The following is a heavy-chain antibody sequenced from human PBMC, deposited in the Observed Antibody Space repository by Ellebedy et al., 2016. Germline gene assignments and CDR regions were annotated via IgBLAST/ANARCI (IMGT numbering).Heavy chain of an antibody. V-gene: IGHV3-21*01. CDR2: ISSSSSYI. CDR3: ASHSGSYSFDY. D-gene: IGHD1-26*01. CDR1: GFTFSSYS. J-gene: IGHJ4*02. Sequence: GESLKISXAASGFTFSSYSMNWVRQAPGKGLEWVSSISSSSSYIYYADSVKGRFTISRDNAKNSLYLQMNSLRAEDTAVYYCASHSGSYSFDYWGQGTLVTVSS.